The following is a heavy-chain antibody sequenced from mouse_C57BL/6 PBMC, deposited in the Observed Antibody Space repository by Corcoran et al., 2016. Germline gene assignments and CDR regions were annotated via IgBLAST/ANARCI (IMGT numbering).Heavy chain of an antibody. Sequence: EVQLQQSGPELVKPGASVKISCKASGYTFTDYYMNWVKQSHGKSLEWIGDINPNNGGTSYNQKFKGKATLTVDKSSSTAYMELRSLTSEDSAVYYCARGGKTAQALDYWGQGTTLTVSS. V-gene: IGHV1-26*01. D-gene: IGHD3-2*02. CDR2: INPNNGGT. CDR3: ARGGKTAQALDY. J-gene: IGHJ2*01. CDR1: GYTFTDYY.